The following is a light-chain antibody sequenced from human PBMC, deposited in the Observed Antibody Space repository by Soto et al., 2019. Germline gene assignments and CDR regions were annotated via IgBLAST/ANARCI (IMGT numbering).Light chain of an antibody. V-gene: IGKV1-33*01. J-gene: IGKJ4*01. CDR1: QDISNY. CDR2: DAS. Sequence: DIQMTQSPSSLSASVGDRVTITCQASQDISNYLNWYQQKPGKAPKFLIYDASNLETGDPSKFSGSGSGTDFTFTISSLQPEDIATYYCQQYATLPFGGGTKVDIK. CDR3: QQYATLP.